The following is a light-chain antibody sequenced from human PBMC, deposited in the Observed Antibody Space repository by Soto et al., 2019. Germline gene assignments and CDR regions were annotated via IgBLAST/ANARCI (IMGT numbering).Light chain of an antibody. Sequence: QSALTQPASVSGSPGQSITISCTRTSSDVGGYNYVSWYQQHPGKAPKLMIYDVSNRPSGVSNRFSGSKSGNTASLTISGLQAEDEADYYCSSYTSSSTLRGVFGGGTKLTVL. CDR1: SSDVGGYNY. V-gene: IGLV2-14*01. CDR2: DVS. J-gene: IGLJ3*02. CDR3: SSYTSSSTLRGV.